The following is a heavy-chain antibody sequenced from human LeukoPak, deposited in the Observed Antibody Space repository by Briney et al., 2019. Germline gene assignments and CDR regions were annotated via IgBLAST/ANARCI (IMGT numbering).Heavy chain of an antibody. J-gene: IGHJ6*02. Sequence: SETLSLTCTVSGGSISGYYWSWIRQPPGKGLEWIGYIYYRGNTIYNPSLKSRVTMSVDTSGNQFSLKLSSVTAADAAVYYCARHDEIAVFRNGLDVWGQGTTVTVS. CDR3: ARHDEIAVFRNGLDV. CDR1: GGSISGYY. CDR2: IYYRGNT. V-gene: IGHV4-59*08. D-gene: IGHD6-19*01.